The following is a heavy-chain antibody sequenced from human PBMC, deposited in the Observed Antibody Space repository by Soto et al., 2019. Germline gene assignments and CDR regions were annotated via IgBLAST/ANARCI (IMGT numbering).Heavy chain of an antibody. CDR1: GYTFTSYG. V-gene: IGHV1-69*06. Sequence: GASVKVSCKASGYTFTSYGISWVRQAPGQGLEWMGWIIPIFGTANYAQKFQGRVTITADKSTSTAYMELSSLRSEDTAVYYCARVYCSGGSCYYYYGMDVWGQGTTVTVSS. J-gene: IGHJ6*02. CDR2: IIPIFGTA. CDR3: ARVYCSGGSCYYYYGMDV. D-gene: IGHD2-15*01.